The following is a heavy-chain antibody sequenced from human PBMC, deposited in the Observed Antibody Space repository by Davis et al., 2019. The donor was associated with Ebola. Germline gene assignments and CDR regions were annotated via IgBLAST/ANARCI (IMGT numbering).Heavy chain of an antibody. CDR1: GFTFSRDW. Sequence: GESLKISCAASGFTFSRDWMSWVRQAPGKGLEWVANIKQDGSEKYYVDSVKGRFTISRDNAKNSLFLQMSSLRVEDTAMYYCAGDGVAAASDYWGQGTLVTVSS. CDR3: AGDGVAAASDY. D-gene: IGHD2-2*01. J-gene: IGHJ4*02. CDR2: IKQDGSEK. V-gene: IGHV3-7*01.